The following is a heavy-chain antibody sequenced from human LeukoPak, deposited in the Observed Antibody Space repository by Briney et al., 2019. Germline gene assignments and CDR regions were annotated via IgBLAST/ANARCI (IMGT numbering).Heavy chain of an antibody. D-gene: IGHD2-2*01. CDR3: ARGYCSSTSPLRCVKPTDFDY. J-gene: IGHJ4*02. Sequence: ASVKVSCKASGYTFTSYGISWVRQAPGQGREWMGWISAYNGNTNYAQKLQGRVTMTTDTSTSTAYMEPRSLRSDDTAVYHCARGYCSSTSPLRCVKPTDFDYWGQGTLVTVSS. V-gene: IGHV1-18*01. CDR1: GYTFTSYG. CDR2: ISAYNGNT.